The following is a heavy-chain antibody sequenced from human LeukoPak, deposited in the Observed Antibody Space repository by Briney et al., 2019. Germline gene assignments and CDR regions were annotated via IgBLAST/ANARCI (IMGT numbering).Heavy chain of an antibody. CDR1: GFTFDDYA. V-gene: IGHV3-43*02. CDR3: AKDYSGSYYGGDY. J-gene: IGHJ4*02. CDR2: ISGDGGST. Sequence: PGGSLRLSCAASGFTFDDYAMHWVRQAPGKGLEWVSLISGDGGSTYYADSVKGRFTISRDNSKNSPYLQMNSLRTEDIALYYCAKDYSGSYYGGDYWGQGTLVTVSS. D-gene: IGHD1-26*01.